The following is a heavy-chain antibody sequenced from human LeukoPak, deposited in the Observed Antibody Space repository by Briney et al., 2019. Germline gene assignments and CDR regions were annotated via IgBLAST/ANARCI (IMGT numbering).Heavy chain of an antibody. J-gene: IGHJ5*02. V-gene: IGHV4-59*02. CDR2: GDHFGGA. CDR1: GNSVTSYY. D-gene: IGHD1-26*01. CDR3: AKLSDLYNGTYLLAS. Sequence: SETLSLTCTVSGNSVTSYYWSWIRQPPGKGLEWIGYGDHFGGAIYLPSLKSRVTISVDSSKNQFSLRLTSVTAADTAVYHCAKLSDLYNGTYLLASWSQGTLVTVSS.